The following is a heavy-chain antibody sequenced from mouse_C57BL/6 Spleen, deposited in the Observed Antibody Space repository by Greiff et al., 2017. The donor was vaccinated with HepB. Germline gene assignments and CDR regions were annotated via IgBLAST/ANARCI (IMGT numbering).Heavy chain of an antibody. CDR2: IYPGDGDT. CDR3: ARGGTKVVKRNWYGGFDY. V-gene: IGHV1-82*01. D-gene: IGHD1-1*01. CDR1: GYAFSSSW. Sequence: QVQLQQSGPELVKPGASVKISCKASGYAFSSSWMNWVKQRPGKGLEWIGRIYPGDGDTNYNGKFKGKATLTADKSSSTAYMQLSSLTSEDSAVYFCARGGTKVVKRNWYGGFDYWGQGTTLTVSS. J-gene: IGHJ2*01.